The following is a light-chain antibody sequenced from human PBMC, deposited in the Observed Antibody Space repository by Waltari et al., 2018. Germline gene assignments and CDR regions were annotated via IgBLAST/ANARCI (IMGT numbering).Light chain of an antibody. CDR1: SSDVGGFDF. V-gene: IGLV2-14*03. Sequence: QSALTHPASVSGSPGQSITLSRTGTSSDVGGFDFVSWTQQYPGKAPKLIIYGVSDRPSGVSNRFSGSKSGNTASLTISGLQTEDEADYYCSSYTSTTTPYNVFGSGTKVTVL. CDR2: GVS. CDR3: SSYTSTTTPYNV. J-gene: IGLJ6*01.